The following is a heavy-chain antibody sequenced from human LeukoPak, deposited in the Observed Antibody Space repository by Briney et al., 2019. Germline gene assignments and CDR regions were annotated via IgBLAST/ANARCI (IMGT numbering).Heavy chain of an antibody. CDR2: IYYSGST. J-gene: IGHJ5*02. Sequence: TSQTLSLTCTVSGGSISSGDYYWSWIRQPPGKGLEWIGYIYYSGSTYYNPSLKSRVTISVDTSKNQFSLELSSVTAAVTAVYYCARVCGIVVVPAAKGSGNWFDPWGQGTLVTVSS. CDR1: GGSISSGDYY. D-gene: IGHD2-2*01. V-gene: IGHV4-30-4*01. CDR3: ARVCGIVVVPAAKGSGNWFDP.